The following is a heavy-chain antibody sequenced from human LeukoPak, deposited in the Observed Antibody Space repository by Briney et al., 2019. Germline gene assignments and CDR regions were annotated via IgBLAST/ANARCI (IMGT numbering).Heavy chain of an antibody. CDR3: ARFGQLHLAGSFVC. CDR2: INLNSGGT. D-gene: IGHD3/OR15-3a*01. CDR1: GYTFTNYY. J-gene: IGHJ4*02. Sequence: GASVKVSCKASGYTFTNYYMHWIRQAPGQGREWMGWINLNSGGTNFAQKFQGRVTMTRDTSITTAYMELSRLISNDTAVYFCARFGQLHLAGSFVCWCQGTLVAVSS. V-gene: IGHV1-2*02.